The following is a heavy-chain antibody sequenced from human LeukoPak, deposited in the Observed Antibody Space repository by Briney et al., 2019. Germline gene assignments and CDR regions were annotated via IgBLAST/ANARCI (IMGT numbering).Heavy chain of an antibody. D-gene: IGHD1-26*01. CDR3: ANSMSREPYFDY. V-gene: IGHV3-23*01. CDR2: ISGSDSST. J-gene: IGHJ4*02. CDR1: GFTFSSSA. Sequence: GGSLRLSCAASGFTFSSSAMSWVRQAPGKGLEWVSTISGSDSSTHYADSVKGRFTISRDNSKNTLYLQMNSLRAEDTAVYYCANSMSREPYFDYWGQGTLVTVSS.